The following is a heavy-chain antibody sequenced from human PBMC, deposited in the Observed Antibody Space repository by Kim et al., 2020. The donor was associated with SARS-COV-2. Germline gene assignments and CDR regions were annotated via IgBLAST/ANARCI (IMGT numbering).Heavy chain of an antibody. CDR3: ARGITAYYYDSSGYYGAGGFDP. V-gene: IGHV4-30-2*01. Sequence: SETLSLTCAVSGGSISSGGYSWSWIRQPPGKGLEWIGYIYHSGSTYYNPSLKSRVTISVDRSKNQFSLKLSSVTAADTAVYYCARGITAYYYDSSGYYGAGGFDPWGQGTLVTVSS. J-gene: IGHJ5*02. D-gene: IGHD3-22*01. CDR2: IYHSGST. CDR1: GGSISSGGYS.